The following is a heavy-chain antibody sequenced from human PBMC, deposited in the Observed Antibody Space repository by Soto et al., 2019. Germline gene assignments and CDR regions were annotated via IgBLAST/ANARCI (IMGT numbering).Heavy chain of an antibody. V-gene: IGHV3-23*01. CDR1: GFAFSEYA. CDR2: ISGTGRST. Sequence: EVQLLESGGGLVQPGGSLRLSCAASGFAFSEYAMNWVRQAPGKGLEWVSVISGTGRSTYYADSVKGRFTISRDNSKNTVYLHMNSLRAEDTAVDYCVKDGRVYDIPADFDYWGQGTLVTVSS. J-gene: IGHJ4*02. D-gene: IGHD2-8*01. CDR3: VKDGRVYDIPADFDY.